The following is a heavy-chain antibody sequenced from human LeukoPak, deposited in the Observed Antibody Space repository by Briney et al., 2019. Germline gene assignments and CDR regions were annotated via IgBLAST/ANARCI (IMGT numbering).Heavy chain of an antibody. D-gene: IGHD4-17*01. CDR1: GGSISSSSYY. J-gene: IGHJ4*02. V-gene: IGHV4-39*07. CDR2: IYYSGST. CDR3: ARETTVTTWHY. Sequence: SETLSLTCTVSGGSISSSSYYWGWIRQPPGKGLEWIGSIYYSGSTYYDPSLKSRITISVDTSKNQFSLKLSSVTAADTAVYYCARETTVTTWHYWGQGTLVTVSS.